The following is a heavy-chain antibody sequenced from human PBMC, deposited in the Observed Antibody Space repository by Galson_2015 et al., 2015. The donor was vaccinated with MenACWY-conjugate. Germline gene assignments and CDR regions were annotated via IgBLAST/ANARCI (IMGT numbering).Heavy chain of an antibody. CDR1: DASISIYY. V-gene: IGHV4-59*01. J-gene: IGHJ4*02. Sequence: SEPLSLTCTVSDASISIYYWSWIRQPPGKGLEGIGDIYYSESSNYNPSLKSRVTMSVDTSKNQFSLNLSSVTAADTAVYYCARDPSPAIWGQGTLVTVSS. D-gene: IGHD6-25*01. CDR3: ARDPSPAI. CDR2: IYYSESS.